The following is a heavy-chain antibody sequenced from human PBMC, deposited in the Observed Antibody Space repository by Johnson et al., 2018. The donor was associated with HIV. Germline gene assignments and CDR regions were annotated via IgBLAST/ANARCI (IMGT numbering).Heavy chain of an antibody. CDR3: ASSEGARYSYGYPDSQGDAFDI. D-gene: IGHD5-18*01. J-gene: IGHJ3*02. CDR2: IYTGSNSA. Sequence: VLLLESGGGLVQLGGSLRLSCAASGYSVTGYNVNWVRQAPVKGLEWVSAIYTGSNSASYADSVKDRFTISRDSSKNAVYLQMNNLGAEDTAVYYCASSEGARYSYGYPDSQGDAFDIWGQGTMVTVSS. CDR1: GYSVTGYN. V-gene: IGHV3-66*01.